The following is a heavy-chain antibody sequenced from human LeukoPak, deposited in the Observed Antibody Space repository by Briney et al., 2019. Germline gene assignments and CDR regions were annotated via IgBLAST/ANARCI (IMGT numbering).Heavy chain of an antibody. CDR3: ARVVPHSSSWYENDAFDI. Sequence: GGSLRLSCAASGFTVSSNYMSWVRQAPGKGLEWVSVIYSGGSTYYADSVKGRFTISRDNSKNTLYLQMNSLRAEDTAVYYCARVVPHSSSWYENDAFDIWGQGTMVTVSS. D-gene: IGHD6-13*01. J-gene: IGHJ3*02. CDR1: GFTVSSNY. CDR2: IYSGGST. V-gene: IGHV3-53*01.